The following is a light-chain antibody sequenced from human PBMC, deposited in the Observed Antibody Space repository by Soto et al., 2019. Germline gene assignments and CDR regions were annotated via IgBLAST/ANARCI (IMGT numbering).Light chain of an antibody. V-gene: IGLV3-27*01. J-gene: IGLJ1*01. CDR3: YSAADTDV. CDR2: KDS. CDR1: VLAKKY. Sequence: SYELTQPSSVSVSPGQTARITCSGDVLAKKYARWFQQKPGQAPVLVIYKDSERPSGIPERFSGSSSGTTVTLTISGAQVEDEADYYCYSAADTDVFGTGTKVTVL.